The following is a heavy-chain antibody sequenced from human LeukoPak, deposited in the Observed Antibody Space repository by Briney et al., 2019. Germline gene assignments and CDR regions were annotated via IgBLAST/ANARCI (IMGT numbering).Heavy chain of an antibody. CDR3: ARENSGSYREFDY. Sequence: SQTLSLTCTVSGGSITSYYWSWIRQPAGKGLEWIGRIYTSGSTNYNASLKSRVSMSVDTSKNQFSLKLSSVTAADTAVFYCARENSGSYREFDYWGQGTLVTVSS. CDR1: GGSITSYY. J-gene: IGHJ4*02. CDR2: IYTSGST. D-gene: IGHD1-26*01. V-gene: IGHV4-4*07.